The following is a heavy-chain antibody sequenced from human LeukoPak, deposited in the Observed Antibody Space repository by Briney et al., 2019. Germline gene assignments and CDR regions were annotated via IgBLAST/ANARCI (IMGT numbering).Heavy chain of an antibody. CDR3: ARDRGGSYMYLQH. D-gene: IGHD1-26*01. Sequence: GGSLRLSCAASGFTFSRFTMNWVRQAPGKGLEWVSGINWNGGSAGYAESVKGRFTISRDDVKNSLFLQMNSLRAEDTALYYCARDRGGSYMYLQHWGQGTLVTVSS. J-gene: IGHJ1*01. V-gene: IGHV3-20*04. CDR1: GFTFSRFT. CDR2: INWNGGSA.